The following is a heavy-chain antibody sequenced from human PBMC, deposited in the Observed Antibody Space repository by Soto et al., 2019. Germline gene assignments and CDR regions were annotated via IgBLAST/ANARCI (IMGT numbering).Heavy chain of an antibody. D-gene: IGHD5-12*01. CDR3: AKDPGGGYGPFDY. CDR2: ISGSGGNT. CDR1: GFTFSGYA. Sequence: GGSLRLSCAGSGFTFSGYAMNWVRQAPGKGLEWVSTISGSGGNTWYADSVKGRFTISRDNSKNTLYLQMIGLRAEDTAVYYCAKDPGGGYGPFDYWGQGTLVTVSS. V-gene: IGHV3-23*01. J-gene: IGHJ4*02.